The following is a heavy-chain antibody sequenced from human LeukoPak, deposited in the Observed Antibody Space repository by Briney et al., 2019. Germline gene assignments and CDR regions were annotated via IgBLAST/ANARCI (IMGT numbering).Heavy chain of an antibody. CDR1: GFTFSSYG. CDR3: ARDPGRWIDY. Sequence: PGRSLRLSCAASGFTFSSYGMHWVRQAPGKGLEWVAVISYDGSNKYYADSVKGRFTISRDNSKNTLYLQMNSLRAEDTAVYYCARDPGRWIDYWGQGTLVTVSS. CDR2: ISYDGSNK. J-gene: IGHJ4*02. D-gene: IGHD5-24*01. V-gene: IGHV3-30*03.